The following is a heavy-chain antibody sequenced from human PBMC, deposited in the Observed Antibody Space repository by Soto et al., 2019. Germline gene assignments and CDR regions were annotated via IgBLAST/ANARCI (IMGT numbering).Heavy chain of an antibody. CDR3: AHSRYSRSSFDY. V-gene: IGHV2-5*02. D-gene: IGHD6-6*01. CDR2: IYWDDDK. Sequence: SGPTLVNPTQTLTLTCTFSGFSLTSNDVGVGWIRQPPGKALEWLALIYWDDDKRYSPSLKSRLTITKDTSKNQVVLRMTNMDPVDTATYYCAHSRYSRSSFDYWGQGTLVTVAS. J-gene: IGHJ4*02. CDR1: GFSLTSNDVG.